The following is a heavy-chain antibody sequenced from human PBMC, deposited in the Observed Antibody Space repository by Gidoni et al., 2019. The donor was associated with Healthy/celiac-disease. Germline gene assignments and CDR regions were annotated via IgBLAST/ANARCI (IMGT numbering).Heavy chain of an antibody. CDR2: INPSGGST. CDR3: ARGTSQQLVRGWFDP. J-gene: IGHJ5*02. Sequence: QVQLVQSGAEVKKPGASVKVSCKASGYTFTSYYMHWVRQAPGQGLEWMGIINPSGGSTSYAQKFQGRVTMTRDTSTSTVYMELSSLRSEDTAVYYCARGTSQQLVRGWFDPWGQGTLVTVSS. D-gene: IGHD6-13*01. CDR1: GYTFTSYY. V-gene: IGHV1-46*03.